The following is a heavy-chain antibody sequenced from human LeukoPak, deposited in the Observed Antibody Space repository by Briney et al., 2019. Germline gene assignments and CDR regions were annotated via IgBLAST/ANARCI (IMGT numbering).Heavy chain of an antibody. CDR3: AREGRGGFEAGTWY. CDR1: GGSISSGSYY. D-gene: IGHD6-19*01. J-gene: IGHJ4*02. Sequence: SETLSPTCTVSGGSISSGSYYWGWIRQPPGKGLEWIGSIYYSGSTYYNPSLKSRVTISVDTSKNQFSLKLSSVTAADTAVYYCAREGRGGFEAGTWYWGQGTLVTVSS. CDR2: IYYSGST. V-gene: IGHV4-39*02.